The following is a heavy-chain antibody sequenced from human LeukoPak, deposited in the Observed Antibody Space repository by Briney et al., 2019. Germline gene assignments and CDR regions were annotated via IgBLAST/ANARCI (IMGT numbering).Heavy chain of an antibody. CDR3: ARHDMVRGGVWFDP. CDR2: IYYSGST. Sequence: SETLSLTCTVSGGSISSYYWSWIRQPPGKGLEWIGYIYYSGSTNYNPSLKSRVTISVDTSKNQFSLKLSSVTAADTAVYYCARHDMVRGGVWFDPWGQGTLVTVSS. CDR1: GGSISSYY. D-gene: IGHD3-10*01. V-gene: IGHV4-59*08. J-gene: IGHJ5*02.